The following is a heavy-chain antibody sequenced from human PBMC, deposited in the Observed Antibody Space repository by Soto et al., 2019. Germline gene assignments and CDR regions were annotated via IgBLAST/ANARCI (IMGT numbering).Heavy chain of an antibody. J-gene: IGHJ6*02. D-gene: IGHD2-2*01. CDR1: GGTFGSYA. CDR2: IIPIPGTA. V-gene: IGHV1-69*01. CDR3: ARSQGSSTSLEIYYYYYYGMDV. Sequence: QVQLVQSGAEVKKPGSSVKVSCKASGGTFGSYAISWVRQAPGQGLEWMGGIIPIPGTANYAQKFQGRVTIAADESTSTACMELSSLRSEDTAVYYCARSQGSSTSLEIYYYYYYGMDVWGQGTTVTVSS.